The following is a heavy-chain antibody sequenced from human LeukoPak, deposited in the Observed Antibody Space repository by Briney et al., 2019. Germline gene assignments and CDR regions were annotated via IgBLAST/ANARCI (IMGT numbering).Heavy chain of an antibody. J-gene: IGHJ6*02. CDR2: IYGSGTT. CDR3: ATWVTSGYYALDV. Sequence: SETLSLTCTVSGGSISFYYWSWIRQPPGKGLEWIGYIYGSGTTDYNPSVKCRVTISVDTSKTQFSLKLSSVTAADTAVYYCATWVTSGYYALDVWGQGTTVIVSS. CDR1: GGSISFYY. D-gene: IGHD2-21*02. V-gene: IGHV4-59*01.